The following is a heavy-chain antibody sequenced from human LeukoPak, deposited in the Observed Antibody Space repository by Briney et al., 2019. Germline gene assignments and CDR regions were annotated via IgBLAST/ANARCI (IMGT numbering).Heavy chain of an antibody. CDR1: GFTFSSSP. V-gene: IGHV3-23*01. Sequence: GGSLRLSCAASGFTFSSSPMSWVRQAPGKGLEWVSGISGSGGSKYYADSVKGLFTSSRDNSKNTLFLHMNSLRAEDTAVYYCAKEDQITIFGINYYGMDVWGQGTTVTVSS. J-gene: IGHJ6*02. D-gene: IGHD3-3*01. CDR3: AKEDQITIFGINYYGMDV. CDR2: ISGSGGSK.